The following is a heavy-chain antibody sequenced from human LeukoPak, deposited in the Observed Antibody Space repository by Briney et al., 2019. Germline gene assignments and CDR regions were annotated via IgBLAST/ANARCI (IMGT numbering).Heavy chain of an antibody. Sequence: PSETLSLTCTVSGGPISSSSYYWGWIRQPPGKGLEWIGSIYHSGSTYYNPSLKSRVTISVDTSKNQFSLKLSSVTAADTAVYYCARVRPLDYWGQGTLVTVSS. V-gene: IGHV4-39*07. CDR2: IYHSGST. J-gene: IGHJ4*02. CDR3: ARVRPLDY. CDR1: GGPISSSSYY.